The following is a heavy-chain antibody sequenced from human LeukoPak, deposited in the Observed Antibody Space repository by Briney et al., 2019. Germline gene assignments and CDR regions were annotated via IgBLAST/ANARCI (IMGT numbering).Heavy chain of an antibody. CDR2: ISGSGGST. CDR3: AKAGTRYFDWLLSYFDY. D-gene: IGHD3-9*01. V-gene: IGHV3-23*01. Sequence: GGSLRLSCAASGFTFSSYEMNWVRQAPGKGLEWVSAISGSGGSTYYADSVKGRFTISRDNSKNTLYLQMNSLRAEDTAVYYCAKAGTRYFDWLLSYFDYWGQGTLVTVSS. CDR1: GFTFSSYE. J-gene: IGHJ4*02.